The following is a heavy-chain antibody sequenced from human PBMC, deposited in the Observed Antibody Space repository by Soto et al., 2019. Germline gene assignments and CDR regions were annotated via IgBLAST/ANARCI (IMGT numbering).Heavy chain of an antibody. CDR3: AKWVFFGVDSSGPALGMDV. J-gene: IGHJ6*02. V-gene: IGHV3-30*18. D-gene: IGHD3-22*01. Sequence: PGGSLRLSCAASGFTFSSYGMHWVRQAPGKGLEWVAVISYDGSSKYYADSVKGRFTISRDNSKNTLYLQMNSLRAEDTAVYYCAKWVFFGVDSSGPALGMDVWGQGTTVTVPS. CDR2: ISYDGSSK. CDR1: GFTFSSYG.